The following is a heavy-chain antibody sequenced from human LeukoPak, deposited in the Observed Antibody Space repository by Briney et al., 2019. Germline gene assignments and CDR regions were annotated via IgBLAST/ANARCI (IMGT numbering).Heavy chain of an antibody. CDR1: GGSIRSSDW. J-gene: IGHJ4*02. Sequence: SETLSLTCAVSGGSIRSSDWWSWLRQRQGKGLEWIGEAYHAGSPNYNASLRSRVTISIDMSRNQLSLKLSSVTAADTAVYYCARDPHCSSSNCPFDYWGQGTLVTVSA. D-gene: IGHD2-15*01. CDR3: ARDPHCSSSNCPFDY. CDR2: AYHAGSP. V-gene: IGHV4-4*02.